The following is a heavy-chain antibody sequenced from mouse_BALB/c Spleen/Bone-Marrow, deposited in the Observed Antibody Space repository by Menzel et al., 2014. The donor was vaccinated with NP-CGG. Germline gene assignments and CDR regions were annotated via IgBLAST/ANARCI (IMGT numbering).Heavy chain of an antibody. D-gene: IGHD2-2*01. CDR2: ISSGGINT. CDR1: GFAFSGYD. Sequence: EVQVVESGGGLVKSGGSLKLSCAASGFAFSGYDMSWVRQTPEKRLEWVAYISSGGINTYYPDSVKGRFTISRDNAKNTLYLQMNGLKSEDTAMYYCARQRGYAYAMDYWGQGTSVTVSS. V-gene: IGHV5-12-1*01. CDR3: ARQRGYAYAMDY. J-gene: IGHJ4*01.